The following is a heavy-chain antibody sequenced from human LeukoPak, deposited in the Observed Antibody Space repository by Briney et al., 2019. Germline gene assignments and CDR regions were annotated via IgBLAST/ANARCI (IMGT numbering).Heavy chain of an antibody. CDR1: GGTFSSYA. CDR3: ARVGSGSYYNDWFDP. D-gene: IGHD3-10*01. CDR2: IIPIFGTA. Sequence: SVKVSCKASGGTFSSYAISWVRQAPGQGLEWMGGIIPIFGTANYVQKFQGRVTITADKSTSTAYMELSSLRSEDTAVYYCARVGSGSYYNDWFDPWGQGTLVTVSS. V-gene: IGHV1-69*06. J-gene: IGHJ5*02.